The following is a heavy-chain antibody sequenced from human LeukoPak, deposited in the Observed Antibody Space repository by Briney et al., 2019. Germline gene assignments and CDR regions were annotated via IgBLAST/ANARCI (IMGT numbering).Heavy chain of an antibody. D-gene: IGHD6-25*01. CDR1: GFTFSSYA. CDR2: ISYDGSNT. Sequence: GGSLRLSCAASGFTFSSYAMHWVRQAPGKGLEWVAVISYDGSNTYYADSVKGRFTISRDNSKNTLYLQMNSLRAEDTAVYYCARAAATWLLKATFDIWGQGTMVTVSS. J-gene: IGHJ3*02. CDR3: ARAAATWLLKATFDI. V-gene: IGHV3-30-3*01.